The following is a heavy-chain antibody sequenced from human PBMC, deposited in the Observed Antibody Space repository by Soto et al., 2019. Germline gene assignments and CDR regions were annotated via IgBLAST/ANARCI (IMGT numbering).Heavy chain of an antibody. Sequence: SVKVSCKASGGTFSSYAISGVRQAPGQGLEWMGGIIPIFGTANYAQKFQGRVTITADESTSTAYMELSSLRSEDTAVYYCAREGAVAARGHFDYWGQGTLVTVSS. CDR2: IIPIFGTA. CDR1: GGTFSSYA. CDR3: AREGAVAARGHFDY. D-gene: IGHD6-19*01. J-gene: IGHJ4*02. V-gene: IGHV1-69*13.